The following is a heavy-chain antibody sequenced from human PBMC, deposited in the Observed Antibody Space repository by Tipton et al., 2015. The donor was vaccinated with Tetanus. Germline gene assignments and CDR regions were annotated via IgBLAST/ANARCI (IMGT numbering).Heavy chain of an antibody. Sequence: QLVQSGAEVKKPGDSVKVSCKASGYTFTGYYMHWVRQAPGQGLEWMGWINPNRGGTNYAQKFQGRVTMIRDTSISTAYMELSRLRSDDTAVYYCARDAEYSSSDYYYGMDVWGQGTTVTVSS. V-gene: IGHV1-2*02. J-gene: IGHJ6*02. CDR3: ARDAEYSSSDYYYGMDV. CDR1: GYTFTGYY. CDR2: INPNRGGT. D-gene: IGHD6-6*01.